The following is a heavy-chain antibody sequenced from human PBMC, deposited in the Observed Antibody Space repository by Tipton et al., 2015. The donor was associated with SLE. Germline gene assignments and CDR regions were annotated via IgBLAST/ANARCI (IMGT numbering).Heavy chain of an antibody. CDR1: GGSISSHY. CDR2: VYYSGGT. V-gene: IGHV4-59*11. CDR3: AKGSGWYKD. Sequence: TLSLTCTVSGGSISSHYCSWIRQSPGKGLEWIGNVYYSGGTNYNPSLKSRVTTSVDTSKNQFSLKLSSVTAADTAVYYCAKGSGWYKDWGQGTLVTVSS. D-gene: IGHD6-19*01. J-gene: IGHJ4*02.